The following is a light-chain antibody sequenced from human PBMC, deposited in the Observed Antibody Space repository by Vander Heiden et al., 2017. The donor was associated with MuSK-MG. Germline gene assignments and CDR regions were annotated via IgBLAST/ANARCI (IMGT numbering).Light chain of an antibody. Sequence: DIQMTQSPSTLSASLGDRVTITCRASQSISIWVAWHQQKPGKAPKLLIYKASNLESGVPSRFSGSGSGTEFTLTISSLQPDDLASYYCQEYQNSSTAFGQGTKVQIK. CDR1: QSISIW. CDR2: KAS. V-gene: IGKV1-5*03. J-gene: IGKJ1*01. CDR3: QEYQNSSTA.